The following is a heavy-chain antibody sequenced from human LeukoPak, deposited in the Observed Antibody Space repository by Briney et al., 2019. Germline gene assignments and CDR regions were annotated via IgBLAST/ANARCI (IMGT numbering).Heavy chain of an antibody. CDR2: ISYDGSNK. CDR3: ARATYGSGSYYFDY. J-gene: IGHJ4*02. V-gene: IGHV3-30*04. D-gene: IGHD3-10*01. Sequence: PGGSLRLSCAASGFTFSSYAMHWARQAPGKGLEWVAVISYDGSNKYYADSVKGRFTISRDNSKNTLYLQMNSLRAEDTAVYYCARATYGSGSYYFDYWGQGTLVTVSS. CDR1: GFTFSSYA.